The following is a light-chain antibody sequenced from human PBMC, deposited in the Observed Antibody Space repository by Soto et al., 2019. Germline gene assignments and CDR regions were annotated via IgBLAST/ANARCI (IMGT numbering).Light chain of an antibody. J-gene: IGKJ1*01. CDR2: AAS. Sequence: DIQMTQSPSSLSASVGDRVSVTCRASQSISTFLNWYQQRPGEAPKLLIYAASSLQSGVPSRFSGSGSGTDFTLTISRLEPEDFAVYFCQQYDSSRTFGQGTKVEIK. V-gene: IGKV1-39*01. CDR3: QQYDSSRT. CDR1: QSISTF.